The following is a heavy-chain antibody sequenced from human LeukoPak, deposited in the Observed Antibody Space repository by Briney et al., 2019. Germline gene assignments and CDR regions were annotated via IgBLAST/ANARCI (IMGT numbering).Heavy chain of an antibody. CDR2: ISSSSSYI. Sequence: PGGSLRLSCAASGFTFSSYSMNWVRQAPGKGLEWVSSISSSSSYIYYADSVKGRFTISRDNAKNSLYLQMNSLRAEDTAVYYFARDQRAIFRMNYGDYGVWGQGTLVNGSS. V-gene: IGHV3-21*01. CDR3: ARDQRAIFRMNYGDYGV. J-gene: IGHJ4*01. D-gene: IGHD4-17*01. CDR1: GFTFSSYS.